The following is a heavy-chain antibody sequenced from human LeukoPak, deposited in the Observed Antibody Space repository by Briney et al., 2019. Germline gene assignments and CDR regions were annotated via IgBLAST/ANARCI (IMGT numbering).Heavy chain of an antibody. CDR1: GGSISSYY. V-gene: IGHV4-59*01. J-gene: IGHJ4*02. Sequence: PSETLSLTCTVSGGSISSYYWSWIRQPPGKGLEWIGYIYYSGSTNYNPSLKSRVTISVDTSKNQFSLKLRSVTAADTAVYYCARGSRYCSSTSCYVYWGQGTLVTVSS. CDR3: ARGSRYCSSTSCYVY. CDR2: IYYSGST. D-gene: IGHD2-2*01.